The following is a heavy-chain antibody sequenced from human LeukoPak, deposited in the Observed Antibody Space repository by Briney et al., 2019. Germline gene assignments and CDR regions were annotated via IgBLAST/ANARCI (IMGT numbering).Heavy chain of an antibody. CDR3: AKDGGGGATNYYYYYMDV. D-gene: IGHD3-16*01. Sequence: GGSLRLSCAASGFTFSSYGMHWVRQAPGKGLEWVAVISYDGSNKYYADSVKGRFTISRDNSKNTLYLQMNSLRAEDTAVYYCAKDGGGGATNYYYYYMDVWGKGTTVTVSS. CDR1: GFTFSSYG. J-gene: IGHJ6*03. V-gene: IGHV3-30*18. CDR2: ISYDGSNK.